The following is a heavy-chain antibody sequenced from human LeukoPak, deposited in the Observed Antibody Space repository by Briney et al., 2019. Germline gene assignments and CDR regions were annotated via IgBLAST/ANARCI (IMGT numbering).Heavy chain of an antibody. Sequence: PGGSLRLSCAASGFTFRSYAMSWVRQAPGKGLEWVSSISGSGGTTYYADPVKGRFTISRDNSKNTLYLQMNSLRAEDTAVYYCAKDRGDIVAAITSGGDYWGQGTLVTVSS. CDR1: GFTFRSYA. CDR2: ISGSGGTT. CDR3: AKDRGDIVAAITSGGDY. V-gene: IGHV3-23*01. D-gene: IGHD5-12*01. J-gene: IGHJ4*02.